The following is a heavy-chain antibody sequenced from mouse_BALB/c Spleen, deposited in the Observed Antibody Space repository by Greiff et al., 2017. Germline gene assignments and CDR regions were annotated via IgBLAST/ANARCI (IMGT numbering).Heavy chain of an antibody. J-gene: IGHJ3*01. CDR1: GYSITSDYA. Sequence: EVKVEESGPGLVKPSQSLSLTCTVTGYSITSDYAWNWIRQFPGNKLEWMGYISYSGSTSYNPSLKSRISITRDTSKNQFFLQLNSVTTEDTATYYCARYDSLAWFAYWGQGTLVTVSA. CDR2: ISYSGST. V-gene: IGHV3-2*02. CDR3: ARYDSLAWFAY. D-gene: IGHD2-3*01.